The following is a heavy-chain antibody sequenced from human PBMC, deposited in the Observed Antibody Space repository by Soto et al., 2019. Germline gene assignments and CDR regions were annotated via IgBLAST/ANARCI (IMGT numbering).Heavy chain of an antibody. CDR3: AKVPSQQPTWHEYFHL. CDR1: GFTFDDYA. J-gene: IGHJ1*01. V-gene: IGHV3-9*01. Sequence: HPGGSLRLSCAASGFTFDDYAMHWVRQAPGKGLEWVSSISWNSATIGYADSVKGRFTISRDNAKNSLYLQMNSLRPEDTAFYYCAKVPSQQPTWHEYFHLWGQGTLVTVSS. D-gene: IGHD6-13*01. CDR2: ISWNSATI.